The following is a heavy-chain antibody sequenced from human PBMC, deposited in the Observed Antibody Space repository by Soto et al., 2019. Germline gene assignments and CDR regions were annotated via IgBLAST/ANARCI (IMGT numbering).Heavy chain of an antibody. CDR2: IIPMLGTV. CDR1: GGTLNNYA. Sequence: QVRLVQSGTEVKRPGSSVKVSCKTSGGTLNNYAMSWVRQAPGHGLEWMGEIIPMLGTVNYAPKFQGRVTITADTSTITAYMELKNVRSEDTAVYYCARVPCSITSCYSMDYWGQGTLVTVSS. J-gene: IGHJ4*02. D-gene: IGHD2-2*01. V-gene: IGHV1-69*06. CDR3: ARVPCSITSCYSMDY.